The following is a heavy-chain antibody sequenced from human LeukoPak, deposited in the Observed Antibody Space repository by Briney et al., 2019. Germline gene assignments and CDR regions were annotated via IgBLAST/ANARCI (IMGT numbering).Heavy chain of an antibody. V-gene: IGHV3-7*01. CDR2: IKEDGSER. J-gene: IGHJ4*02. CDR1: GFTFSSYW. CDR3: AREWFGELSFAY. Sequence: GGSLRLSCAASGFTFSSYWMSWVRQAPGKGLEWVAHIKEDGSERYYVDSVKGRFTISRDNAKNSLYLQMNNLRAEDTAVYYCAREWFGELSFAYWGQGTLVTVSS. D-gene: IGHD3-10*01.